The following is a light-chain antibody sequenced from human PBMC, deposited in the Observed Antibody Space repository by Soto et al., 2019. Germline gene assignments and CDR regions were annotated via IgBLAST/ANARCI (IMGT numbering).Light chain of an antibody. CDR2: AAS. J-gene: IGKJ5*01. CDR3: QQSYSTPPT. V-gene: IGKV1-39*01. CDR1: QSISSY. Sequence: IHMTQSTSSLSASVGNRVTITCRASQSISSYLNWYQQKPGKAPKLLIYAASSLQSGVPSRFSGSGYGTDFNLTISSLQPEDFATYYCQQSYSTPPTFGQGTRLEIK.